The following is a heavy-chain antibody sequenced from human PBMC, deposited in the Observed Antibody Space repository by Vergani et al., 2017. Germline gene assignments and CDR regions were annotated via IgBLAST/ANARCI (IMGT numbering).Heavy chain of an antibody. V-gene: IGHV3-23*01. CDR3: ARDWGGHYYDSSGYYYSYYYGMDV. J-gene: IGHJ6*02. CDR1: EFTFSNYA. D-gene: IGHD3-22*01. CDR2: ISGSGVSA. Sequence: EVQLLESGGGLVQPGGSLRLTCAASEFTFSNYAMNWVRQAPGKGLEWVSGISGSGVSAYYTDSVKGRFTISIDNSKNMLFLQMNNLRTEDTAIYYCARDWGGHYYDSSGYYYSYYYGMDVWGQ.